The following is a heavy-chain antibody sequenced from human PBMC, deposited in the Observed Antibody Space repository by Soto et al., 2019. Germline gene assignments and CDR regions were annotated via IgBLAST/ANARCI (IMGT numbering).Heavy chain of an antibody. J-gene: IGHJ4*02. CDR3: ALRSMAVVPEY. CDR2: LYYGRSA. D-gene: IGHD3-22*01. Sequence: QVQLQESGPGLVKPSETLSLTCAVSGDSISSYYCMWIRQPPGKGLESIGYLYYGRSANYNPSLKXRXPXSXXPSPNQCSLTLSSMTAADTAVYYCALRSMAVVPEYWGQGTLVTVSS. CDR1: GDSISSYY. V-gene: IGHV4-59*01.